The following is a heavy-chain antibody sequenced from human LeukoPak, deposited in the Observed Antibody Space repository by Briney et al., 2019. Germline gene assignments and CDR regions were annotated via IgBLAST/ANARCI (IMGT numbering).Heavy chain of an antibody. V-gene: IGHV1-2*02. Sequence: ASVKVSCKASGYTFTGYYMHWVRQAPGQGLEWMGWINPNSGGTNYALKFQGRVTMTRDTSISTAFMELRSLRSDDTAVYYCARATGRVVRGITWRYFDYWGQGTLVTVSS. CDR2: INPNSGGT. D-gene: IGHD3-10*01. CDR1: GYTFTGYY. J-gene: IGHJ4*02. CDR3: ARATGRVVRGITWRYFDY.